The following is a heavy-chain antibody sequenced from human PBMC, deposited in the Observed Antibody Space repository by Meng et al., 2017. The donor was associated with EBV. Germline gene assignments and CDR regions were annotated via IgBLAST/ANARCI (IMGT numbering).Heavy chain of an antibody. CDR3: ASESGRGYTPDY. Sequence: SASEVKMPGLSVKVSCKTSGGPFRYYAISWVRQAPGQGLEWLGGFLPRLGAPNYAQKFHGRVKITADESTSTHYMDLSSLRSEDTAIYYCASESGRGYTPDYWGQGTLVTASS. CDR1: GGPFRYYA. CDR2: FLPRLGAP. J-gene: IGHJ4*02. D-gene: IGHD3-10*01. V-gene: IGHV1-69*01.